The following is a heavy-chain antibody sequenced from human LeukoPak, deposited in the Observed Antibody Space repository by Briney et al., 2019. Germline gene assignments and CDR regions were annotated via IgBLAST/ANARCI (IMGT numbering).Heavy chain of an antibody. CDR2: ISYDGSSK. V-gene: IGHV3-30-3*01. Sequence: GGSLRLSCAASGFTFSSYAMHWVRQAPGKGLEWVAVISYDGSSKYYADSVKGRFTISRDNSKNTLYLQMNSLRAEDTAVYYCARDGYTAMGNYFDYWGQGTLVTVSS. CDR3: ARDGYTAMGNYFDY. D-gene: IGHD5-18*01. J-gene: IGHJ4*02. CDR1: GFTFSSYA.